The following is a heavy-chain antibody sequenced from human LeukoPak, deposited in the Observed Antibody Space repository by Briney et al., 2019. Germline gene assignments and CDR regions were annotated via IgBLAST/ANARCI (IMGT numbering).Heavy chain of an antibody. V-gene: IGHV4-4*07. CDR2: IYTSGST. CDR3: ARSRYYYGSGSYPFDY. D-gene: IGHD3-10*01. Sequence: PSETLPLTCTVSGGSISSYYWSWIRQPAGKGLEWIGRIYTSGSTNYSPSLKSRVTMSVDTSKNQFSLKLSSVTAADTAVYYCARSRYYYGSGSYPFDYWGQGTLVTVSS. CDR1: GGSISSYY. J-gene: IGHJ4*02.